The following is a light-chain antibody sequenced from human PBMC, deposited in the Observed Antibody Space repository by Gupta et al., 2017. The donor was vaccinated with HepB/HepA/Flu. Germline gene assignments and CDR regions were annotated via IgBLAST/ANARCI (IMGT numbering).Light chain of an antibody. V-gene: IGKV4-1*01. CDR1: PSVLYSSNNKNY. J-gene: IGKJ2*01. Sequence: EIVLPQSPDSLAVSLGERATINCQSNPSVLYSSNNKNYLALYQTKPGQPPKLLIYWASTRESGVPDRFSGSGYGTDFTLNISSLQAEDVAVYYCQQYDSTPYTFGQGTKLEIK. CDR3: QQYDSTPYT. CDR2: WAS.